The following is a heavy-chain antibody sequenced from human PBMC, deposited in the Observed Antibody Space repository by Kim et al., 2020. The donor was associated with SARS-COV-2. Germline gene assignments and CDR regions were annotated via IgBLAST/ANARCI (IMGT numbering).Heavy chain of an antibody. Sequence: SETLSITCIVAGGPISRYYWSWIRQSPEKGLEWIGYIYSSGSSNYNPSLKCRVTISVDTSKNQFSLNLSSVTAAYTAVYYCARGGPTVVTRPVDYWGQGT. CDR3: ARGGPTVVTRPVDY. CDR1: GGPISRYY. CDR2: IYSSGSS. V-gene: IGHV4-59*01. J-gene: IGHJ4*02. D-gene: IGHD4-17*01.